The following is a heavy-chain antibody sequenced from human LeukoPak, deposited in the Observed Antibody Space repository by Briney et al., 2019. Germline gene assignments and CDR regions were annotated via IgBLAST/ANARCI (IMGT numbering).Heavy chain of an antibody. D-gene: IGHD3-10*01. Sequence: SETLSLTCTASGGSISSGSYYWSWIRQPAGKGLEWIGHIYTNGNTNFNPSLKSRVTISVDTSKNQFSLNLNSVTAADTAVYYCARSGTYYNNWFDPWGQGTLVIVSS. CDR1: GGSISSGSYY. J-gene: IGHJ5*02. V-gene: IGHV4-61*09. CDR3: ARSGTYYNNWFDP. CDR2: IYTNGNT.